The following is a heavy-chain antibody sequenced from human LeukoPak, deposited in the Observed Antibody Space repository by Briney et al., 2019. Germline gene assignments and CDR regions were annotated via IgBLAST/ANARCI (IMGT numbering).Heavy chain of an antibody. D-gene: IGHD3-22*01. Sequence: ASVKVSCKSSGYTLTRYYMHWVRQAPGQGLEWMGRINPNSGGTNYAQKFQGRVTMTRDTSISAAYMELSRLRSDDTAVYYCARDYDSGGYGYWGQGTLVTVSS. J-gene: IGHJ4*02. CDR2: INPNSGGT. CDR3: ARDYDSGGYGY. V-gene: IGHV1-2*06. CDR1: GYTLTRYY.